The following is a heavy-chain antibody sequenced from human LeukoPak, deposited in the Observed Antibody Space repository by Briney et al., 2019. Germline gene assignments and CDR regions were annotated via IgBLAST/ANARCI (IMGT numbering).Heavy chain of an antibody. CDR2: IYYSGST. V-gene: IGHV4-30-4*08. J-gene: IGHJ4*02. CDR1: GLIVSSNY. D-gene: IGHD3-10*01. CDR3: ARKRFGYYYFDY. Sequence: LRLSCAASGLIVSSNYMTWVRQPPGKGLEWIGYIYYSGSTYYNPSLKSRVTISLDTSKNQFSLKLSSVTAADTAVYYCARKRFGYYYFDYWGQGTLVTVSS.